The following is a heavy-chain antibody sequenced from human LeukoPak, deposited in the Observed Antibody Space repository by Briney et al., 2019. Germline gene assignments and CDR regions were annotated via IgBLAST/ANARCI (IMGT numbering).Heavy chain of an antibody. D-gene: IGHD6-19*01. CDR3: ARHRGYSSGWQSNYYYYYMDV. Sequence: GESLKISCKGSGYSFTSYWIGWVRQMPGKGLEWMGIIYPGDSDTRYSPSFQGQVTISADKSISTAYLQWSSLKASDTAMYYCARHRGYSSGWQSNYYYYYMDVWGKGTTVTVSS. V-gene: IGHV5-51*01. CDR1: GYSFTSYW. J-gene: IGHJ6*03. CDR2: IYPGDSDT.